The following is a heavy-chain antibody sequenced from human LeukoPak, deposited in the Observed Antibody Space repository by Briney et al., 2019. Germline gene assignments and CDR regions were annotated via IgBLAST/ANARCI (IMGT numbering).Heavy chain of an antibody. J-gene: IGHJ4*02. CDR3: AREAYSGLYFDY. CDR2: IDTSGST. Sequence: SETLSLTCAVYGGSFSGYYWSWIRQPPGKGLEWIGRIDTSGSTNYNASLKSRVTMSVDMSKNQISLKLTSVTAADTAVYYCAREAYSGLYFDYWGQGTLVTVSS. CDR1: GGSFSGYY. D-gene: IGHD5-12*01. V-gene: IGHV4-4*07.